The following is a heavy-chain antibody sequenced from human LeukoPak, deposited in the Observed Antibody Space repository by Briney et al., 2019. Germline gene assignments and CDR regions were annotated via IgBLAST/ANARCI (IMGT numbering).Heavy chain of an antibody. D-gene: IGHD3/OR15-3a*01. V-gene: IGHV4-39*07. CDR3: ARLWRGRDWEYYFDY. CDR1: GGSISSSNYY. CDR2: IYYSGST. Sequence: PSETLSLSCTVSGGSISSSNYYWGWIRQAPGKGLEWIGSIYYSGSTYYNPSLKSRVTISVDTSKNQFSLKLSSVTAADTAVYYCARLWRGRDWEYYFDYWGQGTLVTVSS. J-gene: IGHJ4*02.